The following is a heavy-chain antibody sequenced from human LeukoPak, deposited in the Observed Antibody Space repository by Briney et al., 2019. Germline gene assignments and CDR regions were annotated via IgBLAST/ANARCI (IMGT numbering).Heavy chain of an antibody. Sequence: GGSLRLSCAASGFIFSSYGMHWVRQAPGKGLEWVAFIRYDGSKKYYADSVKGRFTISRDNSKNTLYLQMNSLRAEDTAVYYCTTEPPMDLFVVLPAWGQGTLVTVSS. CDR3: TTEPPMDLFVVLPA. D-gene: IGHD2-2*01. CDR1: GFIFSSYG. CDR2: IRYDGSKK. J-gene: IGHJ5*02. V-gene: IGHV3-30*02.